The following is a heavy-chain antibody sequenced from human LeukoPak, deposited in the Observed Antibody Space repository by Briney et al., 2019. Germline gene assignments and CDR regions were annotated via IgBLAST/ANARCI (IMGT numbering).Heavy chain of an antibody. CDR1: GGSISSYY. V-gene: IGHV4-59*01. CDR3: ARGTGSGSTYYYYYGMDV. Sequence: AETLSLTCTVSGGSISSYYWSWIRQPPGKGLEWIGYIYYSGSTNYNPSLKSRVTISVDTSKNQFSLKLSSVTAADTAVYYCARGTGSGSTYYYYYGMDVWGQGTTVPVSS. D-gene: IGHD3-10*01. CDR2: IYYSGST. J-gene: IGHJ6*02.